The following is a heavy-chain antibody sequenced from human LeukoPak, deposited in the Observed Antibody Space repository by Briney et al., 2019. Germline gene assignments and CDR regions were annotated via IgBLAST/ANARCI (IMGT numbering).Heavy chain of an antibody. Sequence: GGSLRLSCAASGFTFSSYGMHWVRQAPGKGLEWVAVISYDGSNKYYADSVKGRFTISRDNSKNTLYLQMNSLRAEDTAVYYCASETDAEIAVAGVLIDYWGQGTLVTVSS. J-gene: IGHJ4*02. CDR2: ISYDGSNK. CDR3: ASETDAEIAVAGVLIDY. CDR1: GFTFSSYG. D-gene: IGHD6-19*01. V-gene: IGHV3-30*03.